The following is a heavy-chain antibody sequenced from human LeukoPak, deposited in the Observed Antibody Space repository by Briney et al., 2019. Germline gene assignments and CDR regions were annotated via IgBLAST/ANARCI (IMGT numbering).Heavy chain of an antibody. CDR3: ARDPRFGRARAFDI. J-gene: IGHJ3*02. CDR2: IYYSGST. V-gene: IGHV4-30-4*08. D-gene: IGHD3-3*01. CDR1: GGSISSGSYY. Sequence: PSQTLSLTCTVSGGSISSGSYYWSWIRQPPGKGLEWIGYIYYSGSTYYNPSLKSRVTISVDTSKNQFSLKLSSVTAADTAVYYCARDPRFGRARAFDIWGQGTMVTVSS.